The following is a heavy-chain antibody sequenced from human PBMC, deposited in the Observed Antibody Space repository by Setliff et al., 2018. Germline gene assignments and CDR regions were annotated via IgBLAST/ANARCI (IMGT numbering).Heavy chain of an antibody. V-gene: IGHV4-59*08. CDR2: MHAGGNI. J-gene: IGHJ4*02. Sequence: SETLSLTCSVSGDSLRNDYWTWIRQPPGKGLEWIGNMHAGGNINYNPSLKSRVTLSLATSKNQFSLRLNSVTAADTALYYCARHRSVTSISPHFDLWGRGARVTVSS. CDR1: GDSLRNDY. D-gene: IGHD2-21*02. CDR3: ARHRSVTSISPHFDL.